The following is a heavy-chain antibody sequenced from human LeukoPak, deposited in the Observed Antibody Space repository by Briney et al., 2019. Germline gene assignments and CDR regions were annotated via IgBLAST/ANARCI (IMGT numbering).Heavy chain of an antibody. D-gene: IGHD3-9*01. CDR3: ARDKLLRYFDWSEYYYGMDV. CDR1: GFIFKKYW. V-gene: IGHV3-7*01. CDR2: IKEDGSET. J-gene: IGHJ6*02. Sequence: GGSLRLSCAASGFIFKKYWMNWVRQVPGKGLECLANIKEDGSETYYADSVKGRFTISRDNPKNLLFLQMNSLRAEDTAVYYCARDKLLRYFDWSEYYYGMDVWGQGTTVTVSS.